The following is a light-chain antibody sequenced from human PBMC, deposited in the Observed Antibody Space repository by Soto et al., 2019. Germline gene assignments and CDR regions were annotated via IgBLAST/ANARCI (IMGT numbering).Light chain of an antibody. CDR1: SSNIGAGYD. Sequence: QSALTQPPSVSGAPGQRVTISCTGSSSNIGAGYDVHWYQQLPGTAPRLLIYGNSKRPSGVPDRFSGSRSGTSASLAITGLHAEDEADYYCQSYDSSLSGSNVFGTGTKSPS. V-gene: IGLV1-40*01. CDR2: GNS. CDR3: QSYDSSLSGSNV. J-gene: IGLJ1*01.